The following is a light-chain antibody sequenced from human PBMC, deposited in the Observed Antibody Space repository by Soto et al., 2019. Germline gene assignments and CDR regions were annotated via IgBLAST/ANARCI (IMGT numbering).Light chain of an antibody. CDR1: QSISRY. V-gene: IGKV3-11*01. CDR3: QQRGNWPRVT. Sequence: EIVLTQSPATLSLSPGETATLSCRASQSISRYLACYQQKPGQAPRLLIYDASIRATGIPARFRGGGSETDVTLTISSLAPEDFAIYYCQQRGNWPRVTFGGGTKVESK. J-gene: IGKJ4*01. CDR2: DAS.